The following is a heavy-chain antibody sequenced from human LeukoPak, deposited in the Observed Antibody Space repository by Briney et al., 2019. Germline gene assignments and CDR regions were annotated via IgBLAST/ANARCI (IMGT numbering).Heavy chain of an antibody. CDR1: GFTISAYA. Sequence: GGSLRLSCAASGFTISAYAMHWVRQAPDRGLEWVAVVSYDGTNKYYADSVKGRFTISRDMSKNTVYLQMNSLRPEDTAVYSCARTPMTYGDYRGWFDPWGQGTQVTVSS. D-gene: IGHD4-17*01. V-gene: IGHV3-30-3*01. J-gene: IGHJ5*02. CDR2: VSYDGTNK. CDR3: ARTPMTYGDYRGWFDP.